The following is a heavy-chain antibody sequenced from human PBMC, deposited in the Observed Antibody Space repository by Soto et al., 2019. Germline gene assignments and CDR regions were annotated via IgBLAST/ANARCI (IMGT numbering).Heavy chain of an antibody. CDR2: TCRYGREL. CDR1: GFTFSTYC. Sequence: PGGSQSLSSAASGFTFSTYCMHLVRHTPGTGLVWVSRTCRYGRELYYADSVKGRFTISRDDAKNTLYLQMDSLRGEDTGIYYCVRGTTAWRGMDYWGQGALVTVSS. CDR3: VRGTTAWRGMDY. D-gene: IGHD1-1*01. J-gene: IGHJ4*02. V-gene: IGHV3-74*01.